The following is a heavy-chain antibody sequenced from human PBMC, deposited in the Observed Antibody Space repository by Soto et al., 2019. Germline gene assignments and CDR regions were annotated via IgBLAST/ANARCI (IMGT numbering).Heavy chain of an antibody. J-gene: IGHJ3*02. V-gene: IGHV4-31*03. D-gene: IGHD4-17*01. Sequence: SETLSLTCTVSGGSISSGGYYWSWIRQHPGKGLEWIGYIYYSGSTYYNPSLKSRVTISVDTSKNQFSLKLSSVTAADTAVYYCASARVMTTVTSDAFDIWGQGTMVTVSS. CDR3: ASARVMTTVTSDAFDI. CDR2: IYYSGST. CDR1: GGSISSGGYY.